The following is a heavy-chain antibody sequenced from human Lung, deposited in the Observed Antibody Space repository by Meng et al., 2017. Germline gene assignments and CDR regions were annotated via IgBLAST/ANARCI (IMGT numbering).Heavy chain of an antibody. CDR2: ISSSSNYI. CDR1: GFTFSTFT. D-gene: IGHD2-2*01. V-gene: IGHV3-21*01. J-gene: IGHJ4*02. Sequence: EVQLVESGGGLVQPGGSLRVSCAVSGFTFSTFTMTWVCQAQGKGLEWVSSISSSSNYIYYADSLKGRFTISRDNPKNSLYLQMSSLRAEDTAVYYCARADCTSASCYGSYFDYWGQGTLVTVSS. CDR3: ARADCTSASCYGSYFDY.